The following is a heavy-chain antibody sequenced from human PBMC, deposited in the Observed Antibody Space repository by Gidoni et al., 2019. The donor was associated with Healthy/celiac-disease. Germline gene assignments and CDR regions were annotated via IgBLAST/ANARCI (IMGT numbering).Heavy chain of an antibody. Sequence: QVQLQQWGAGLLKPSETLSLTCASYGGSFSGYYWSWLRQPPGKGLEWIGEINHSGSTNYNPSLKSRVTISVDTSKNQFSLKLSSVTAADTAVYYCARLRVGVQLWFTVIFDYWGQGTLVTVSS. D-gene: IGHD5-18*01. CDR2: INHSGST. J-gene: IGHJ4*02. V-gene: IGHV4-34*01. CDR3: ARLRVGVQLWFTVIFDY. CDR1: GGSFSGYY.